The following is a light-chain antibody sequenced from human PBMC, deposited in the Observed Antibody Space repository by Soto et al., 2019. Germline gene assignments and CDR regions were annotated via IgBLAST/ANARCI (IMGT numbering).Light chain of an antibody. CDR1: QSVSSN. CDR2: GAF. Sequence: EIVMTQSPVTLSVSPGERATLSCRASQSVSSNLAWHQQKPGQAPSLLIYGAFTRATGIPARFSGTGSGTEFTLTISSLQPDDFATYYCQQYNSYSGYTFGQGTKLEIK. CDR3: QQYNSYSGYT. V-gene: IGKV3-15*01. J-gene: IGKJ2*01.